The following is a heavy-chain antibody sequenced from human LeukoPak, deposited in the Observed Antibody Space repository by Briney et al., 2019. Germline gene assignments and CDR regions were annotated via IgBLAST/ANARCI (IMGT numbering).Heavy chain of an antibody. CDR3: ARVEGLHCSSTSCYAPNWFDP. V-gene: IGHV1-8*01. Sequence: PWASVKVSCKASGYTFTSYDINWVRQATGQGIEWMGWMNPNSGNTGYAQKFQGRVTMTRNTSISTAYMELSSLRSEDTAVYYCARVEGLHCSSTSCYAPNWFDPWGQGTLVTVSS. J-gene: IGHJ5*02. D-gene: IGHD2-2*01. CDR1: GYTFTSYD. CDR2: MNPNSGNT.